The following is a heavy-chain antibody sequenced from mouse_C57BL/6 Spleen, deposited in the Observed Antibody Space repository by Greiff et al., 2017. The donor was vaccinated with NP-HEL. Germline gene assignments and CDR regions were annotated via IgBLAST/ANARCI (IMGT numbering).Heavy chain of an antibody. CDR2: ISDGGSYT. D-gene: IGHD1-1*01. J-gene: IGHJ3*01. CDR1: GFTFSSYA. CDR3: ASPHYYGSSFPFAY. V-gene: IGHV5-4*01. Sequence: DVHLVESGGGLVKPGGSLKLSCAASGFTFSSYAMSWVRQTPEQRLEWVATISDGGSYTYYPDNVKGRFTISRDNAKNNLYLQMGHLKSEATAMYYCASPHYYGSSFPFAYWGQGTLVTVSA.